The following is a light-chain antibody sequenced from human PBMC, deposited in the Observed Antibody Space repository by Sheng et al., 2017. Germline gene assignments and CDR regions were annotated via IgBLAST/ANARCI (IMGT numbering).Light chain of an antibody. Sequence: EILMTQSPGTLSVSPGERATLSCRASQSVSSNLAWYQQKPGQAPRLLIYGASTRATGIPGRFSGSGSGTEFTLTISNLESEDFAVYYCQQYRKWYSFGQGPSWRSN. J-gene: IGKJ2*03. CDR1: QSVSSN. V-gene: IGKV3-15*01. CDR3: QQYRKWYS. CDR2: GAS.